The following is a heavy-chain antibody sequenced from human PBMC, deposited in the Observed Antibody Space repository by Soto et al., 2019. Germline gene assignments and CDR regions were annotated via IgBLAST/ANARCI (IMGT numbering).Heavy chain of an antibody. Sequence: QVQLQESGPGLVKPSETLSLICTVSGVSISDYYWSWIRQPPGKGLEWIGYIHYSGSTDYDPSRRSRVTISVDTSKNQFSLELTSVTATDTAVYYCARDFGRHCSSTRCDPFYFDSWGQGTLVTVSS. D-gene: IGHD2-2*01. CDR2: IHYSGST. V-gene: IGHV4-59*01. CDR1: GVSISDYY. J-gene: IGHJ4*02. CDR3: ARDFGRHCSSTRCDPFYFDS.